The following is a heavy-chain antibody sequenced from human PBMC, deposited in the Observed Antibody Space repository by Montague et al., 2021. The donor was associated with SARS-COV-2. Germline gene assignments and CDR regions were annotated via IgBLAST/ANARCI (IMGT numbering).Heavy chain of an antibody. CDR2: INHSGTT. Sequence: SETLSLTCAVYGGSFSGYYWTWIRQSPGKGLEWIAEINHSGTTNYNFNPSLRSRVTISVDTSKSQVSLKLSSVTAADTGVYYCARWDPQTLTLIGLRGKSASDYWGQGTLVTVSS. CDR3: ARWDPQTLTLIGLRGKSASDY. J-gene: IGHJ4*02. CDR1: GGSFSGYY. V-gene: IGHV4-34*01. D-gene: IGHD4-23*01.